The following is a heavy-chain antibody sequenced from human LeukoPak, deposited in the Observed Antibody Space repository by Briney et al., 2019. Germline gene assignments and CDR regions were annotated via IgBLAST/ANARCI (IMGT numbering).Heavy chain of an antibody. CDR3: ARGRLAAAPYFDY. CDR1: GGAFSSYY. CDR2: IFYSGST. J-gene: IGHJ4*02. Sequence: SETLSLTCTVSGGAFSSYYWTWIRQPPGKGLESIGYIFYSGSTNYNPSLKSRVTMALDTSKNQFSLKLNSVTAADTAVYYCARGRLAAAPYFDYWGQGTRVTVSS. V-gene: IGHV4-59*01. D-gene: IGHD6-25*01.